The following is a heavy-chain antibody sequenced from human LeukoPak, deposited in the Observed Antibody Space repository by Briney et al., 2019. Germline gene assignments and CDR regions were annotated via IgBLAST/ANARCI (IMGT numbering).Heavy chain of an antibody. CDR3: ARDLVPATMMGFDY. CDR2: ISYDGSTK. V-gene: IGHV3-30-3*01. Sequence: GGSLRLSCAASEFTFSSYAMYWVRQAPGKGLEWVAFISYDGSTKYYADSVKGRFTISRDNFKNTLYLQMNSLRADDTAVYYCARDLVPATMMGFDYWGQGTLVTVSS. J-gene: IGHJ4*02. CDR1: EFTFSSYA. D-gene: IGHD2-2*01.